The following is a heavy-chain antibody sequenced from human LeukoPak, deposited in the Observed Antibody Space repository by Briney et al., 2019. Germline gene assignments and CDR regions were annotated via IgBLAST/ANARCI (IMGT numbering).Heavy chain of an antibody. Sequence: ASVKVSCKVSGYTLTELSMHWVRQAPGKGLEWMGGFDPEDGETIYAQKFQGRVTMTEDTSKDTAYMELSSLRSEDTAVYYCATIPTGSWLRFHRSYYFDYWGQGTLVTVSS. D-gene: IGHD5-12*01. CDR2: FDPEDGET. CDR3: ATIPTGSWLRFHRSYYFDY. J-gene: IGHJ4*02. CDR1: GYTLTELS. V-gene: IGHV1-24*01.